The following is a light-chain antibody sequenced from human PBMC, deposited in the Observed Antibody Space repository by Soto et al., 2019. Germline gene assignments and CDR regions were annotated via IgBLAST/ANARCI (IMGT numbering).Light chain of an antibody. Sequence: QAASVSGSPGQSITISCSGTRGDVGGYNYVYWHQHHPGKAPKLLIYDVTNRPSGVSNRFSASKSGNTASLTISGLQPEDEADYYCSSYTSRSTDVFGTGTKLTVL. CDR3: SSYTSRSTDV. CDR1: RGDVGGYNY. V-gene: IGLV2-14*03. CDR2: DVT. J-gene: IGLJ1*01.